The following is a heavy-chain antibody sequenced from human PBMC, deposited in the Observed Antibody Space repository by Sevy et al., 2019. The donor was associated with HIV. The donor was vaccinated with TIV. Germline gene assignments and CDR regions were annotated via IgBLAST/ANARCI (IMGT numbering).Heavy chain of an antibody. CDR2: IIPIFGTA. J-gene: IGHJ6*02. CDR3: ARVSRITIFGVPSSSYGMDV. Sequence: ASVKVSCKASGGTFSSYAISWVRQAPGQGLEWMGGIIPIFGTANYAQKLQGRVTITADESTSTAYMELNSLRSEDTAVYYCARVSRITIFGVPSSSYGMDVWGQGTTVTVSS. V-gene: IGHV1-69*13. CDR1: GGTFSSYA. D-gene: IGHD3-3*01.